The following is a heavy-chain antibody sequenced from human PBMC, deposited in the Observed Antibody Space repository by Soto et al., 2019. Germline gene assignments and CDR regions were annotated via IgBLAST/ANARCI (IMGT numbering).Heavy chain of an antibody. CDR2: IIPIFGTP. V-gene: IGHV1-69*13. CDR1: GGTFSIYG. J-gene: IGHJ4*01. Sequence: SVKVSCKASGGTFSIYGISWVRQAPGQGLEWMGGIIPIFGTPNYAQKFQGRVTIMADESTSTAYMELRSLRSDDTAVYYCAIDGPRFDSSGWYWFDYWG. D-gene: IGHD6-19*01. CDR3: AIDGPRFDSSGWYWFDY.